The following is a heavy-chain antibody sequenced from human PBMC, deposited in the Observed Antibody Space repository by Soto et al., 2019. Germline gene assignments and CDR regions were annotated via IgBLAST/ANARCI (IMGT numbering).Heavy chain of an antibody. CDR1: GFSLSTSGVG. V-gene: IGHV2-5*01. CDR3: AQRVRGYSYGYFDY. J-gene: IGHJ4*02. D-gene: IGHD5-18*01. CDR2: IYWNDDK. Sequence: SGPTLVKPTQTLTLTCTFSGFSLSTSGVGVGWIRQPPGKALEWLALIYWNDDKRYSPSLKSRLTITKDTSKNQVVLTMTNMDPVDTATYYCAQRVRGYSYGYFDYWGQGTLVTVSS.